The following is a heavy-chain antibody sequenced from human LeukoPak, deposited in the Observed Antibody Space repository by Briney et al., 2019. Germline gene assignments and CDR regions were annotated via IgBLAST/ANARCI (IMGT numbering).Heavy chain of an antibody. V-gene: IGHV1-69*13. CDR3: ARAPDYGQGGYGYYYYGMDV. Sequence: ASVNLSCKASGATFTIYAISWVRQAPGQGLELMGVIIPIFGTTNYAQKFQGRVTITADESTSTAYMELSSLRSEDTAVYYCARAPDYGQGGYGYYYYGMDVWGKGATVTASS. J-gene: IGHJ6*04. D-gene: IGHD3-10*01. CDR1: GATFTIYA. CDR2: IIPIFGTT.